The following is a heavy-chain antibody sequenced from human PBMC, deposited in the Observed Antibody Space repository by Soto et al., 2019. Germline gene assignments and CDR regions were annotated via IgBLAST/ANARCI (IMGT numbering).Heavy chain of an antibody. CDR2: IFYDGYT. J-gene: IGHJ4*02. CDR3: ARLQAAVPHY. V-gene: IGHV4-39*01. CDR1: GDSISGSPYF. Sequence: QLQLQESGPGLVMPSETLSLTSTVSGDSISGSPYFWGWIRQPPGKRLEWIGSIFYDGYTLYTPSLRSRVTISVDTSKNQFSLKLASVAAADTATYFCARLQAAVPHYWGQGTLVTVSS. D-gene: IGHD6-13*01.